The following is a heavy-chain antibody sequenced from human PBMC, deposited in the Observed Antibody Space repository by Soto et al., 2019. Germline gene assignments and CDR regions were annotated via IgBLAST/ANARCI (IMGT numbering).Heavy chain of an antibody. CDR3: ARDGDYVWGSYRWSDAFDI. V-gene: IGHV3-21*01. CDR2: ISSSSSYI. J-gene: IGHJ3*02. CDR1: GFTFSSYS. D-gene: IGHD3-16*02. Sequence: GGSLRLSCAASGFTFSSYSMNWVRQAPGKGLEWVSSISSSSSYIYYADSVKGRFTISRDNAKNSLYLQMNSLRAEDTAVYYCARDGDYVWGSYRWSDAFDIWGQGTMVTVSS.